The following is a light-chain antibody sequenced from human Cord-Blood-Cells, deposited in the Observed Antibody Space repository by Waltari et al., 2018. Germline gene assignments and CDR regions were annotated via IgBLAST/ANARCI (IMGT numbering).Light chain of an antibody. CDR2: GAS. CDR1: QSVSSSY. Sequence: DIVLTQSPGPLSWSPGVRATSSCRASQSVSSSYLAWYQQKPGQAPRLLIYGASSRATGIPDRFSGSGSGTDFTLTISRLETEDFAVYYCQQYGSSPPITFGQGTRLEIK. V-gene: IGKV3-20*01. CDR3: QQYGSSPPIT. J-gene: IGKJ5*01.